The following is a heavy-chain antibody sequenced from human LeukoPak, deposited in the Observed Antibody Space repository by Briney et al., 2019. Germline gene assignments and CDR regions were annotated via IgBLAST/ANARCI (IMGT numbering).Heavy chain of an antibody. J-gene: IGHJ4*02. D-gene: IGHD5-12*01. CDR2: ISYDGSNK. V-gene: IGHV3-30-3*01. Sequence: GGFLRLSCAASGFTFSSYAMHWVRQAPGKGLEWVAVISYDGSNKYYADSVKGRFTISRDNSKNTLYLQMNSLRAEDTAVYYCAREDIVATGDFDYWGQGTLVTVSS. CDR1: GFTFSSYA. CDR3: AREDIVATGDFDY.